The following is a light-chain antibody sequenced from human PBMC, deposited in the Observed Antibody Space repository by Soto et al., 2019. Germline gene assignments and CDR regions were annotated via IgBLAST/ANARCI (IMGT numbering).Light chain of an antibody. CDR3: QQYGSSRFT. CDR2: GAS. V-gene: IGKV3-20*01. J-gene: IGKJ3*01. CDR1: QSITNSY. Sequence: EIVLTQSPGTLSLSPGGRATLSCRASQSITNSYLAWYQQKPGQAPRLLVYGASSRATGIPDRFSGSGSGTDFTLTISRLEPEDFAVYYCQQYGSSRFTFGPGTKVDVK.